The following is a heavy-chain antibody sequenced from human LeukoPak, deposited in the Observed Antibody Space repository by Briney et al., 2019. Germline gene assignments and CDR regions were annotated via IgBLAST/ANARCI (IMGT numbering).Heavy chain of an antibody. CDR1: GFTFSDYY. Sequence: PGRSLRLSCAASGFTFSDYYMSWIRQAPGKGLEWVSYISSSGSTIYYADSVKGRFTISRDNAKNSLYLQMNSLRAEDTAVYYCATVDGVCSGGSCYPYYFDYWGQGTLVTVSS. D-gene: IGHD2-15*01. J-gene: IGHJ4*02. CDR3: ATVDGVCSGGSCYPYYFDY. V-gene: IGHV3-11*01. CDR2: ISSSGSTI.